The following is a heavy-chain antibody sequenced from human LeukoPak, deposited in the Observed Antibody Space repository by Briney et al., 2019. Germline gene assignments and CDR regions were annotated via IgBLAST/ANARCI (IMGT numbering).Heavy chain of an antibody. Sequence: GGSLRLSCAASGFTFSSYAMSWVRQAPGKGLEWVSTISDSDSTYYVDSVKGRFSISRDNSKNTLYLQMNSLRAEDTAVYYCANEFNGGALLYWGQGTLVTVSS. CDR2: ISDSDST. V-gene: IGHV3-23*01. J-gene: IGHJ4*02. CDR3: ANEFNGGALLY. CDR1: GFTFSSYA. D-gene: IGHD2-8*01.